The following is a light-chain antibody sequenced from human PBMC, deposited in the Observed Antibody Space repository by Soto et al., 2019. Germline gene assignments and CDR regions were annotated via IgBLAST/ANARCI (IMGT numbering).Light chain of an antibody. CDR1: SSDVGGYNY. V-gene: IGLV2-14*01. Sequence: QSVLTQPASVSGSPGQSITISCTGTSSDVGGYNYVSWYQQHPGKAPKLMIYDVSNLPSGVSNRFSGSKSGNTASLTISGLQAEDEADYYCSSYTSSSTWVFGGGTKVTVL. CDR3: SSYTSSSTWV. J-gene: IGLJ3*02. CDR2: DVS.